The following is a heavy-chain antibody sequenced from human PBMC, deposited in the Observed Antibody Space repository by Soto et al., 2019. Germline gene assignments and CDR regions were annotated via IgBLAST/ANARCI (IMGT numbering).Heavy chain of an antibody. D-gene: IGHD3-3*01. V-gene: IGHV5-51*01. J-gene: IGHJ4*02. CDR1: GYSFTSYW. CDR2: IYPGDSDT. CDR3: ARQRRASHDFWRGRIDY. Sequence: GESLKISCKGSGYSFTSYWIGWVRQMPGKGLEWMGIIYPGDSDTRYSPSFQGQVTISADKSISTAYLQWSSLKASDTAMYYCARQRRASHDFWRGRIDYWGQGTLVTVSS.